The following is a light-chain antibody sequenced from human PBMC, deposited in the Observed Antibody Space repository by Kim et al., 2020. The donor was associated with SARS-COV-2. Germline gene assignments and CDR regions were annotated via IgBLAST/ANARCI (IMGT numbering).Light chain of an antibody. Sequence: QSALTQPRSVSGSPGQSVTLSCTGTNNDIGRYNYVSWYQLHPGNAPKLIIYDVTRRPSGVPDRFSGSKSANTASLTISGLQTEDEADYYCCSYAGSDSFVVFGGGTQLTVL. CDR1: NNDIGRYNY. V-gene: IGLV2-11*01. CDR3: CSYAGSDSFVV. CDR2: DVT. J-gene: IGLJ2*01.